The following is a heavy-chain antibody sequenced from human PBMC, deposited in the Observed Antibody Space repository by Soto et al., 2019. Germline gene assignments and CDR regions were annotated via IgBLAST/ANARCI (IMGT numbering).Heavy chain of an antibody. D-gene: IGHD6-13*01. CDR3: ARRVLAAAGTNWFDP. V-gene: IGHV1-18*01. CDR1: GYTFTSYG. CDR2: ISAYNGNT. J-gene: IGHJ5*02. Sequence: ASVKVSCKASGYTFTSYGISWVRQAPGQGLEWMGWISAYNGNTNYAQKLQGRVTMTTDTSTSTAYMELRSLRSDDTAVYYCARRVLAAAGTNWFDPWGQGDLVTVSS.